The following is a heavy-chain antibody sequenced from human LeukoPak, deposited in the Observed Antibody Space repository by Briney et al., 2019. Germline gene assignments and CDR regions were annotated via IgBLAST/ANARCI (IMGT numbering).Heavy chain of an antibody. Sequence: AGGSLRLSCAASGFTFSSYAMSWVRQAPGKGLEWVSAISGSGGSTYYADSVKGRFTISRDNSKNTLYLQMNSLRAEGTAVYYCAKDRFTMVRGVIITVFDYWGQGTLVTVSS. CDR1: GFTFSSYA. CDR3: AKDRFTMVRGVIITVFDY. D-gene: IGHD3-10*01. J-gene: IGHJ4*02. CDR2: ISGSGGST. V-gene: IGHV3-23*01.